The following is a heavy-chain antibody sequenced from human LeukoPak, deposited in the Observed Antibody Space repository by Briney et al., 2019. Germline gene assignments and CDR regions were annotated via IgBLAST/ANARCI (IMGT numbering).Heavy chain of an antibody. J-gene: IGHJ4*02. D-gene: IGHD3-10*01. Sequence: SQTLSLTCAVSGASLSGGAYSWSWIRQPPGKGLEWIGYIYHSGSTNYNPSLKSRVTISVDTSKNQFSLKLSSVTAADTAVYYCARDRVPRQFDYWGQGTLVTVSS. CDR2: IYHSGST. CDR1: GASLSGGAYS. CDR3: ARDRVPRQFDY. V-gene: IGHV4-30-2*01.